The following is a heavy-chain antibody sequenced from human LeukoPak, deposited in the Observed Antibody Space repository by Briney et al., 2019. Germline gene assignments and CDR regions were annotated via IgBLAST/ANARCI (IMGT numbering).Heavy chain of an antibody. J-gene: IGHJ5*02. CDR1: GDSVSRNSVA. V-gene: IGHV6-1*01. Sequence: SQSLSLTCAISGDSVSRNSVAWNWIRQSPSRGLKWLGRTYYRSKWYKEYAASVRSRITISPDTSKNQFSLQLNSVTPEDTAVYYCARVEYFGSGSYRFDPWGQGTLVTVSS. CDR2: TYYRSKWYK. CDR3: ARVEYFGSGSYRFDP. D-gene: IGHD3-10*01.